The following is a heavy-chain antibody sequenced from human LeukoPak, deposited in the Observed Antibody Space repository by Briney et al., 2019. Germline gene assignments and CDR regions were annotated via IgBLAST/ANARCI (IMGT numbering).Heavy chain of an antibody. CDR1: GGSFSGYY. Sequence: PSETLSLICAVYGGSFSGYYWSWIRQPPGKGLEWIGEINHSGSTNYNPSLKSRVTISVDTSKNQFSLKLSSVTAADTAVYYCARARGGYVPPPDIWGQGTMVTVSS. J-gene: IGHJ3*02. V-gene: IGHV4-34*01. D-gene: IGHD5-12*01. CDR2: INHSGST. CDR3: ARARGGYVPPPDI.